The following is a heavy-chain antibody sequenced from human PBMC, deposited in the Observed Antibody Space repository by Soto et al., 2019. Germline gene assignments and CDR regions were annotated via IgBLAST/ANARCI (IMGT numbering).Heavy chain of an antibody. CDR1: GGTFSSYA. J-gene: IGHJ5*02. CDR2: IIPIFGTA. CDR3: ARDGSDGDYVWFDP. D-gene: IGHD4-17*01. Sequence: SVKVSCKASGGTFSSYAISWVRQAPGQGLEWMGGIIPIFGTANYARKFQGRVTITADKSTSTAYMELSSLRSEDTAVYYCARDGSDGDYVWFDPWGQGTLVTVSS. V-gene: IGHV1-69*06.